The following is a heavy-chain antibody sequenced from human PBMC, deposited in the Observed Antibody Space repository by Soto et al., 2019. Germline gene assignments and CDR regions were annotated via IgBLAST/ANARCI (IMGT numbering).Heavy chain of an antibody. D-gene: IGHD2-15*01. J-gene: IGHJ5*02. CDR2: GSA. V-gene: IGHV1-69*01. Sequence: QVQLVQSGAEVKKPGSSVKVSCKASGGTFSIYTISWVRQAPGQGLEWMGGSANSAQKFQGRLTVTADESTSTGYLELSYLTSEDTAVYYCAREGPPDIAWFDPWGQGTLVSVSS. CDR1: GGTFSIYT. CDR3: AREGPPDIAWFDP.